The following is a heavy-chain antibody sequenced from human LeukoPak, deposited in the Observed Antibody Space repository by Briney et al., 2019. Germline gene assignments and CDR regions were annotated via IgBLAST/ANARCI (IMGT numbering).Heavy chain of an antibody. J-gene: IGHJ3*02. CDR2: IYYSGST. V-gene: IGHV4-59*01. CDR1: GRSISSYY. CDR3: ARPLYTGGFDI. D-gene: IGHD2-2*02. Sequence: PSETLSLTCTLSGRSISSYYWSWLRQPPGKGLEWIGYIYYSGSTNYNPSLKSRVTISVDTSKNQFSLKLSSVTAADTAVYYCARPLYTGGFDIWGQGTMVTVSS.